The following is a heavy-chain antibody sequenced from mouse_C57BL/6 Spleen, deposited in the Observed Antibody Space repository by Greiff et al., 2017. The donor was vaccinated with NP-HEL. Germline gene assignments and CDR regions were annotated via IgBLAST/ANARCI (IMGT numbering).Heavy chain of an antibody. CDR1: GYTFTSYW. V-gene: IGHV1-59*01. CDR2: IDPSDSYT. D-gene: IGHD4-1*01. J-gene: IGHJ2*01. Sequence: QVQLQQPGAELVRPGTSVKLSCKASGYTFTSYWMHWVKQRPGQGLEWIGVIDPSDSYTNYNQKFKGKATLTVDTSSSTAYMQLSSLTSEDSAVYYCARRETGRYYFDYWGQGTTLTVSS. CDR3: ARRETGRYYFDY.